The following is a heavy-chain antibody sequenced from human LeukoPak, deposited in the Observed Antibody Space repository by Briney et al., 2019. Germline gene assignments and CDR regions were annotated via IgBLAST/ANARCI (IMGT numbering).Heavy chain of an antibody. J-gene: IGHJ5*02. CDR3: VRGALSWFDP. V-gene: IGHV3-11*01. CDR2: ISDSATTI. CDR1: GFTFSDFY. Sequence: GGSLRLSCAASGFTFSDFYMSWIRQAPGKGLEWVSYISDSATTIYYADSVKGRFIISRDNAKKSLYLQMNSLRAEDTAVYYCVRGALSWFDPWGQGTLVTVSS.